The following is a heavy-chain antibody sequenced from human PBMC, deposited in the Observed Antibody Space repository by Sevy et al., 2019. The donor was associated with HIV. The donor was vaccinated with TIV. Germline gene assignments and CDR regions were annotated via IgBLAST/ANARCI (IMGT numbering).Heavy chain of an antibody. D-gene: IGHD2-2*01. J-gene: IGHJ6*02. CDR1: GYTFTGYY. V-gene: IGHV1-2*06. CDR2: INPNSGGT. Sequence: ASVKVSCKASGYTFTGYYMHWVRQAPGQGLEWMGRINPNSGGTNYAQKFQGRVTMTRDTSISTAYMELSRLRSDDTAGYYCARSGAFCSSTSCRYGMDVWGQGTTVTVSS. CDR3: ARSGAFCSSTSCRYGMDV.